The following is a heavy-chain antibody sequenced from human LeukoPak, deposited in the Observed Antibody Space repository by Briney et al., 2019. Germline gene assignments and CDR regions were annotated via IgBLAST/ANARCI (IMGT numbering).Heavy chain of an antibody. CDR1: GFTFGSYA. J-gene: IGHJ5*02. D-gene: IGHD6-13*01. V-gene: IGHV3-74*01. Sequence: PGGSLRLSCAASGFTFGSYAMSWVRQAPGKGLVWVSRINTDGSSTSYADSVKGRFTISRDNAKNTLYLQMNSLRAEDTAVYYCARESGIAAALDLWGQGTLVTVAS. CDR2: INTDGSST. CDR3: ARESGIAAALDL.